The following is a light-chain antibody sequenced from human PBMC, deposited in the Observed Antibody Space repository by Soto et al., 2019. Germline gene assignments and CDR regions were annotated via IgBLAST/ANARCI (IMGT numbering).Light chain of an antibody. V-gene: IGLV1-44*01. CDR2: TNN. J-gene: IGLJ1*01. CDR1: SSNIESHA. CDR3: ATWDDSRIGV. Sequence: SALTQPPSASGTPGQRITISCSGDSSNIESHAVNWYQQLPGTAPKLLINTNNQRPSGVPDRFSGSKSGASASLAISGLQSEDEATYYCATWDDSRIGVFGTGTKVTVL.